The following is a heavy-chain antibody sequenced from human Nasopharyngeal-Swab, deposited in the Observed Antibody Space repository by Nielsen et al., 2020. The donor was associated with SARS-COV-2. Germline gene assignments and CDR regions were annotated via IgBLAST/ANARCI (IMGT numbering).Heavy chain of an antibody. Sequence: GGALKNSRAASGVNVSSNYNSGGRQAPGKGLEWVSVIYSGGSTYYADSVKGRFTISRDNSKNTLYLQMNSLRAEDTAVYYCARHGVVFNARDDYWGQGTLVTVSS. CDR1: GVNVSSNY. CDR3: ARHGVVFNARDDY. J-gene: IGHJ4*02. CDR2: IYSGGST. V-gene: IGHV3-66*04. D-gene: IGHD3-16*01.